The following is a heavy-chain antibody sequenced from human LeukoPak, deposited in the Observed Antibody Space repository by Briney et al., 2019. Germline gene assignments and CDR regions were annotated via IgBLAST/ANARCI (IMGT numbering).Heavy chain of an antibody. CDR1: GGSISSYY. V-gene: IGHV4-59*01. Sequence: PSETLSLTCTVSGGSISSYYWSWIRQPPGKGLEWIGYIYYSGSTNYNPSLKSRVTISVDTSKKQFSRKLSSVTAADTAVYYCTRGEYQLLYNYYYYYYMDVWGKGTTVTVSS. CDR2: IYYSGST. CDR3: TRGEYQLLYNYYYYYYMDV. J-gene: IGHJ6*03. D-gene: IGHD2-2*02.